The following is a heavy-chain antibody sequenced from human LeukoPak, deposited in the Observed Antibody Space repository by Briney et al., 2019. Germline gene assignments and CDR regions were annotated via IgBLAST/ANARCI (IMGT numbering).Heavy chain of an antibody. Sequence: SETLSLTCTVSGGSISSYYWSWIRQPAGKGLEWIGRIYTSGSSNYNPSLKSRVTMSVDTSKNHFSLKLSSVTAADTAVYYCVRAGGSGWLQLDYWGQGTLVTVSS. CDR3: VRAGGSGWLQLDY. J-gene: IGHJ4*02. CDR2: IYTSGSS. V-gene: IGHV4-4*07. D-gene: IGHD5-24*01. CDR1: GGSISSYY.